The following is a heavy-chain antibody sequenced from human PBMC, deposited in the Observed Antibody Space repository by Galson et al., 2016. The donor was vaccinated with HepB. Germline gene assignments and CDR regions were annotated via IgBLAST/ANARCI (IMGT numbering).Heavy chain of an antibody. J-gene: IGHJ4*02. V-gene: IGHV4-59*01. CDR2: IHYSGSS. D-gene: IGHD6-13*01. CDR1: GDSISSYF. Sequence: ETLSLTCSDSGDSISSYFWSWIRQPPGKGLEWIGYIHYSGSSKYSPSLQSRVTMSIDTSKNQFSLKLSSVTAADTAVYYCARARSGSAGGTTVGAPYFDYWGQGTLVTVSS. CDR3: ARARSGSAGGTTVGAPYFDY.